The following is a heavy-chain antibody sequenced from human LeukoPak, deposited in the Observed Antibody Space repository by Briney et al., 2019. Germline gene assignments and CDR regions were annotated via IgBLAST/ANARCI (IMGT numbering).Heavy chain of an antibody. CDR3: AKGDYYDSSGYFDY. D-gene: IGHD3-22*01. J-gene: IGHJ4*02. Sequence: QPGGSLRLSCAASGFTFSNYALHWVRQAPGKGLEWVAVISYDGSNKFYADSVRGRFTISRDNAKNSLYLQMNSLRAEDTALYYCAKGDYYDSSGYFDYWGQGTLVTVSS. V-gene: IGHV3-30*04. CDR1: GFTFSNYA. CDR2: ISYDGSNK.